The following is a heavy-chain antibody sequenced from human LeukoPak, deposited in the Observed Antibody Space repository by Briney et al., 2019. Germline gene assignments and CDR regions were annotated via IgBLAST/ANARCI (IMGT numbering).Heavy chain of an antibody. CDR3: ASAPNYYDSSGYYLDAFDI. CDR2: ISAYNGNT. D-gene: IGHD3-22*01. J-gene: IGHJ3*02. CDR1: GYTFTSYG. Sequence: ASVKVSYKSSGYTFTSYGISRVRQAPGQGLERMGWISAYNGNTNYAQKLQGRVTMTTDTSTSRAYMELRSLRSDDTAVYYCASAPNYYDSSGYYLDAFDIWGQGTMVTVSS. V-gene: IGHV1-18*01.